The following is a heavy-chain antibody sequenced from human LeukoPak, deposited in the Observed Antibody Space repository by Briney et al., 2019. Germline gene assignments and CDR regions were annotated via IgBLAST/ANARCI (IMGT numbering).Heavy chain of an antibody. D-gene: IGHD3-22*01. CDR2: IIPIFGTA. V-gene: IGHV1-69*05. Sequence: SVKVSCKASGGTFSSYAISWVRQAPGQGLEWMGGIIPIFGTANYAQKFQGRVTITTDESTSTAYVELSSLRSEDTAVYYCARGGYYYDSSGYYYEYFQHWGQGTLVTVSS. CDR1: GGTFSSYA. CDR3: ARGGYYYDSSGYYYEYFQH. J-gene: IGHJ1*01.